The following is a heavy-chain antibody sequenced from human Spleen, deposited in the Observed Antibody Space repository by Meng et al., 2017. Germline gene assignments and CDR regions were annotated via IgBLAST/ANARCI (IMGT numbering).Heavy chain of an antibody. Sequence: LTGAASGFTFDDYAMHWVRQAPGKGLEWVSGISWNSGSIGYADSVKGRFTISRDNAKNSLYLQMNSLRAEDTALYYCAKDMLPTVTTGYYYYYGMDVWGQGTTVTVSS. V-gene: IGHV3-9*01. J-gene: IGHJ6*02. D-gene: IGHD4-17*01. CDR3: AKDMLPTVTTGYYYYYGMDV. CDR2: ISWNSGSI. CDR1: GFTFDDYA.